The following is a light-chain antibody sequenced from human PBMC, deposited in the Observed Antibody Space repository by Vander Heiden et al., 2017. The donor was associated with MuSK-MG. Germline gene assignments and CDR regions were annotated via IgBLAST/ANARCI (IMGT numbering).Light chain of an antibody. J-gene: IGKJ1*01. CDR2: GAT. CDR1: QSVSSSY. V-gene: IGKV3-20*01. CDR3: QQDGSSPRT. Sequence: EIVLTQSPGTLSLSPGERATLSCRASQSVSSSYLAWYQQKPGQAPRLLIYGATSRATGIPDRFSGSGSGTDFTLTISRLEPEDSAVYYCQQDGSSPRTFGQGTKVEIK.